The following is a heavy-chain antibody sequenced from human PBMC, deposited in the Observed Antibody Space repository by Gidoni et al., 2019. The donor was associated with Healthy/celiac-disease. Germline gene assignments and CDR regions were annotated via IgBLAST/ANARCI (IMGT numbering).Heavy chain of an antibody. CDR1: GGSFSGYY. Sequence: QVQLQRWGAGLLKPSETLSLTCAVYGGSFSGYYWSWLRQPPGKGLEWIGEINHSGSTNYNPSLKSRVTISVDTSKNQFSLKLSSVTAADTAVYYCARGRIYIAVAGTWFDYWGQGTLVTVSS. V-gene: IGHV4-34*01. CDR3: ARGRIYIAVAGTWFDY. J-gene: IGHJ4*02. CDR2: INHSGST. D-gene: IGHD6-19*01.